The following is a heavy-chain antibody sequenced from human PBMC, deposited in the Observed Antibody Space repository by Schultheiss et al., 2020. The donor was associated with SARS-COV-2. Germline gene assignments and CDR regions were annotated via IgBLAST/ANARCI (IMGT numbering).Heavy chain of an antibody. CDR2: ISSSSSTI. CDR3: AKTEYSSSSGLTPLDY. Sequence: GGSLRLSCAASGFTFSSYSMNWVRQAPGKGLEWVSYISSSSSTIYYADSVKGRFTISRDNSKNTLYLQMNSLRAEDTAVYYCAKTEYSSSSGLTPLDYWGQGTLVTVSS. D-gene: IGHD6-6*01. V-gene: IGHV3-48*01. CDR1: GFTFSSYS. J-gene: IGHJ4*02.